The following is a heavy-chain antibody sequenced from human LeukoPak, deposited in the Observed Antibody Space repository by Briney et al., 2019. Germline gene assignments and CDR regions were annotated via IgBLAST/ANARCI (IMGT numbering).Heavy chain of an antibody. J-gene: IGHJ4*02. CDR1: RDTFSRYW. CDR2: IYPSDSDT. D-gene: IGHD6-13*01. Sequence: GESLKISCQASRDTFSRYWIAWVRQVRGKGLEWMGIIYPSDSDTRYSPSFQGQVTISVDRSINTAYLQWSSLKTSDTAIYYCARSEALIAVAAAFDSWGQGALVTVSS. V-gene: IGHV5-51*01. CDR3: ARSEALIAVAAAFDS.